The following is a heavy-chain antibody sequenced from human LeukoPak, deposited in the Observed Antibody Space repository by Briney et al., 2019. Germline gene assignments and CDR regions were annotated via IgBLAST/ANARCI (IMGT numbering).Heavy chain of an antibody. V-gene: IGHV3-33*01. D-gene: IGHD1-14*01. J-gene: IGHJ1*01. Sequence: PGRSLRLSCAASGFSFRQYGMHWVRQAPDKGLEWVAVIWYDGSNKNYADSVKGRFTISRDNSKNTLYLQMNSLRAEDTAVYYCARDGKYAEYFQDWGQGTLVTVSS. CDR3: ARDGKYAEYFQD. CDR1: GFSFRQYG. CDR2: IWYDGSNK.